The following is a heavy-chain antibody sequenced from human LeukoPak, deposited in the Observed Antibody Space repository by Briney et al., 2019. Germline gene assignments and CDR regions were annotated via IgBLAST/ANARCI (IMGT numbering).Heavy chain of an antibody. V-gene: IGHV6-1*01. J-gene: IGHJ6*02. D-gene: IGHD4-17*01. CDR2: TYYRSKWYN. CDR3: ARCIDHGDYVCGMDV. CDR1: GDSVSSNSAV. Sequence: SQTLSLTCAISGDSVSSNSAVWNWIRQSPSRGLEWLGRTYYRSKWYNDYAVPVTSRITINADTSKNQFSLQVKFVTPEDTAVYYCARCIDHGDYVCGMDVWGQGTTVTVSS.